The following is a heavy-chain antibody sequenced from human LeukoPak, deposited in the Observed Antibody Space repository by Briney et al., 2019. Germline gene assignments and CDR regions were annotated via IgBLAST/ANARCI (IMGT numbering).Heavy chain of an antibody. J-gene: IGHJ5*02. V-gene: IGHV4-39*02. CDR1: GGSISSNSYY. Sequence: SETLSLTCTVSGGSISSNSYYWGWIRQSPGKGLEWIGSIYYSESTYYKPSLKSRLTISVDTSKNHFSLKLSSVTAADTAVYYCARNRYYYGSRNYGVPTWFDPWGQGTLVTVSS. CDR3: ARNRYYYGSRNYGVPTWFDP. D-gene: IGHD3-10*01. CDR2: IYYSEST.